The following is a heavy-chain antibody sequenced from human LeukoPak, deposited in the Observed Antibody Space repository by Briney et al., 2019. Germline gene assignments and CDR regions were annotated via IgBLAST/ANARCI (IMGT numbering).Heavy chain of an antibody. Sequence: GGSLRLSCAASGFTFSSYWMHWVRQAPGKGLEWVSYISSSSSTIYYADSVKGRFTISRDNAKNSLYLQMNSLRDEDTAVYYCARGPMYSSRFAGDYWGQGTLVTVSS. CDR1: GFTFSSYW. V-gene: IGHV3-48*02. J-gene: IGHJ4*02. CDR2: ISSSSSTI. D-gene: IGHD6-19*01. CDR3: ARGPMYSSRFAGDY.